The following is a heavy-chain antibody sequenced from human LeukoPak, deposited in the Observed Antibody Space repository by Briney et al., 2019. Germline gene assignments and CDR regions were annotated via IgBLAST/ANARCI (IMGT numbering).Heavy chain of an antibody. CDR1: GFTFSSYA. CDR2: ISGSGGST. J-gene: IGHJ3*02. D-gene: IGHD6-13*01. V-gene: IGHV3-23*01. CDR3: AKIGSSSWYRYLAFDI. Sequence: GGSLRLSCAASGFTFSSYAMSWVRQAPGKGLEWVSAISGSGGSTYYADFVKGRFTISRDNSKNTLYLQMNSLRAEDTAAYYCAKIGSSSWYRYLAFDIWGQGTMVTVSS.